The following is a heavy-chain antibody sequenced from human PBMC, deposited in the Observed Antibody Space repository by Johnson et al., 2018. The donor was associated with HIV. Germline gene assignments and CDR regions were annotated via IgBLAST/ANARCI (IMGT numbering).Heavy chain of an antibody. D-gene: IGHD2-15*01. Sequence: VQLVESGGGVVRPGRSLRLSCVVSGFTFSNYPMHWVRQAPGKGLEWVAVISFDGSNKYYADSVKGRFTISRDNSKNTLYLQMNSLRAEDTAVYYCAKNGGVGGGSSNGAFDIWGQGTMVTVSS. J-gene: IGHJ3*02. CDR3: AKNGGVGGGSSNGAFDI. CDR2: ISFDGSNK. V-gene: IGHV3-30*04. CDR1: GFTFSNYP.